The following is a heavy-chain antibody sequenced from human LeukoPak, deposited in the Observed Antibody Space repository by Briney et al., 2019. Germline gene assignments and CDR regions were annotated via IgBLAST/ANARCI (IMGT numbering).Heavy chain of an antibody. CDR3: ARDQYCGGDCYSTFDY. J-gene: IGHJ4*02. CDR1: GYTFTGYY. Sequence: ASVKVSCKASGYTFTGYYMHWVRQAPGQGLEWMGWINPNSGGTNYEQKFQGRVTMTRDTSISTAYMELSRLRSDDTAVYYCARDQYCGGDCYSTFDYWGQGTLVTVSS. D-gene: IGHD2-21*01. CDR2: INPNSGGT. V-gene: IGHV1-2*02.